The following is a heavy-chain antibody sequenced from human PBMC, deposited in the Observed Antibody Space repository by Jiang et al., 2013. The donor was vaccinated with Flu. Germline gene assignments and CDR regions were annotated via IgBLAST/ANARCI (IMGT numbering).Heavy chain of an antibody. D-gene: IGHD1-26*01. CDR2: IYNTGSS. V-gene: IGHV4-4*07. CDR1: GVFVSSYY. Sequence: TVSGVFVSSYYWSWDPGSPPGRGLEWIGRIYNTGSSNYNPSLKSRVTMSVDTSKNQFSLKLGSVTAADTAVYYCARDWDSRFDPWGQGTLVTVSS. CDR3: ARDWDSRFDP. J-gene: IGHJ5*02.